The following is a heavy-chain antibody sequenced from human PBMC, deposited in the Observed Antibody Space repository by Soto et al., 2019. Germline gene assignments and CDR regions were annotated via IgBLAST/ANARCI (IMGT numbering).Heavy chain of an antibody. D-gene: IGHD3-3*01. V-gene: IGHV4-39*01. J-gene: IGHJ6*02. CDR3: ARTLLECFGMDV. CDR2: IYYSGST. CDR1: GGSISSSSSS. Sequence: SETLSLTCTVSGGSISSSSSSWGWIRQPPGKGLEWIGSIYYSGSTYYNPSLKSRVTISVDTSKNQFSLKLSSVTAADTAVYYCARTLLECFGMDVWGQGTTVTVSS.